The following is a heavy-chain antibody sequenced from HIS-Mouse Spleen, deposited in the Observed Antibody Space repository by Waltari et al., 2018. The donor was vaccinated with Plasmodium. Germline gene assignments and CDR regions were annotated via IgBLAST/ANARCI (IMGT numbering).Heavy chain of an antibody. CDR1: GFTFSGSA. Sequence: EVQLVESGGGLVQPGGSLKLSCAASGFTFSGSAMHWVRQASGKGLEWVGLIKTKANSYATAYAASVKGRLTISRDDSKNTADLQMNSLKTEDTAVYYCTRLSLEAKESNWGQGTLVTVSS. J-gene: IGHJ4*02. CDR3: TRLSLEAKESN. CDR2: IKTKANSYAT. V-gene: IGHV3-73*01.